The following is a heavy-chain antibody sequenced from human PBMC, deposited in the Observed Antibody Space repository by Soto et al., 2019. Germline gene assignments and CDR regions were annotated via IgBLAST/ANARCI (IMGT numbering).Heavy chain of an antibody. D-gene: IGHD6-19*01. CDR2: ISYDGSNK. V-gene: IGHV3-30*03. CDR3: ARIGRQWLVQNHYFDY. J-gene: IGHJ4*02. Sequence: QVQLVESGGGVVQPGRSLRLSCAASGFTFSSYGMHWVRQAPGKGLEWVAVISYDGSNKYYADSVKGRFTISRDNSNDALDLQMNSLRDEDTAVYYCARIGRQWLVQNHYFDYWGQGTLVTVSS. CDR1: GFTFSSYG.